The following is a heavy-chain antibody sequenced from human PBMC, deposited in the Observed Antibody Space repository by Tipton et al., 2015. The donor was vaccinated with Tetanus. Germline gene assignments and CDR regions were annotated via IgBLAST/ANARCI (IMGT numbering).Heavy chain of an antibody. J-gene: IGHJ6*02. CDR1: GYSFTSKW. CDR2: VYPGDSDP. V-gene: IGHV5-51*01. CDR3: ARQDCSGGSCSLDV. Sequence: QLVQSGPEVKKSGESLKISCKGSGYSFTSKWIGWVRQMPGKGLEWMGIVYPGDSDPGYSPSFQGQVTISADKSISAACLQWSSLKASDTGIYYCARQDCSGGSCSLDVWGQGTTVTVSS. D-gene: IGHD2-15*01.